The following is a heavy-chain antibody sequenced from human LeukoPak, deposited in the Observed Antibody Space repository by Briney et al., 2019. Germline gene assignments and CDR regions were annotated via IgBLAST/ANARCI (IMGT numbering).Heavy chain of an antibody. J-gene: IGHJ6*03. CDR1: GYTFTGYY. V-gene: IGHV1-2*02. CDR3: ARDLRYSSSWYLYYYYYYMDV. Sequence: ASVKVSCKASGYTFTGYYIHWVRQAPGQGLEWMGWINPNSGGTNYAQKFQGRVTMTRDTSISTAYMELSRLRSDDTAVYYCARDLRYSSSWYLYYYYYYMDVWGKGTTVTVSS. D-gene: IGHD6-13*01. CDR2: INPNSGGT.